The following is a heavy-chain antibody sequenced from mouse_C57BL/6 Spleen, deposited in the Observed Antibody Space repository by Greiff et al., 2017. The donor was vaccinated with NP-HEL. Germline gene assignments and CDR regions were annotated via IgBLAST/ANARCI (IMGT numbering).Heavy chain of an antibody. J-gene: IGHJ1*03. V-gene: IGHV1-78*01. CDR3: ARRDWDGYFDV. D-gene: IGHD4-1*01. CDR1: GYTFTDYT. CDR2: IYPRDGST. Sequence: QVQLQQSDAELVKPGASVKISCKASGYTFTDYTIHWMKQRPEQGLEWIGDIYPRDGSTKYNEKFKGKATLTADKSSSTAYMQFNSLTSEDSAVYLCARRDWDGYFDVWGTGTTVTVSS.